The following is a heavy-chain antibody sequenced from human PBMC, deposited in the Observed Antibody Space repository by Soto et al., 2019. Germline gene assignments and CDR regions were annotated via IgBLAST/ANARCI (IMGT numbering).Heavy chain of an antibody. D-gene: IGHD3-3*01. CDR1: GFTFSSYG. V-gene: IGHV3-30*18. Sequence: PGGSLRLSCAAFGFTFSSYGMHWVRQAPGKGLEWVAVISYDGSNKYYADSVKGRFTISRDNSKNTLYLQMNSLRAEDPAVYYCAKDFSYYDFWSGPPPYYYYYGMDVWGQGTTVTVSS. CDR3: AKDFSYYDFWSGPPPYYYYYGMDV. CDR2: ISYDGSNK. J-gene: IGHJ6*02.